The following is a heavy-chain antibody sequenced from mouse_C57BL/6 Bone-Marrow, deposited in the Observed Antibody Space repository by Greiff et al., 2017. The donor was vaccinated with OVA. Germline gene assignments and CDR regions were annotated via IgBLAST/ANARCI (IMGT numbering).Heavy chain of an antibody. V-gene: IGHV1-64*01. CDR3: ARSHYYASSPDY. Sequence: QVQLQQPGAELVKPGASVKLSCKASGYTFTSYWMHWVKQRPGQGLEWIGMIHPNSGSTNYNEKFKSKATLTVDKSSSTAYIQLSSLTSEDTAVYYCARSHYYASSPDYWGQGTTLTVSS. CDR2: IHPNSGST. J-gene: IGHJ2*01. CDR1: GYTFTSYW. D-gene: IGHD1-1*01.